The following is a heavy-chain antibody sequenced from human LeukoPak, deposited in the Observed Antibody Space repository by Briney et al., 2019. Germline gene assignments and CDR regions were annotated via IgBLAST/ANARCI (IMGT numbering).Heavy chain of an antibody. CDR1: GDSVSSNSAA. V-gene: IGHV6-1*01. D-gene: IGHD3-3*01. J-gene: IGHJ5*02. CDR2: TYYRSKWYN. CDR3: ARDPTGHYDFWSGHNWFDP. Sequence: SQTLSLTCAISGDSVSSNSAAWNWIRQSPSRGLEWLGRTYYRSKWYNDYAVSVKSRITINPDTSKNQFSLQLNSATPEDAAVYYCARDPTGHYDFWSGHNWFDPWGQGTLVTVSS.